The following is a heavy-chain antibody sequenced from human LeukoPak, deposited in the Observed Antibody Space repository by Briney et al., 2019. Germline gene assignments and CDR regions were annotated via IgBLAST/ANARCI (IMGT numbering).Heavy chain of an antibody. CDR3: ARADIAAAGTPRTYFDY. D-gene: IGHD6-13*01. J-gene: IGHJ4*02. CDR1: GFTFSGYT. V-gene: IGHV3-23*01. CDR2: VSGSGDKT. Sequence: GGSLRLSCAASGFTFSGYTMSWVRQAPGKGLEWVSAVSGSGDKTYYADSVKGRFTISRDNSKGTLYLQMNSLRAEDTAVYYCARADIAAAGTPRTYFDYWGQGTLVTVSS.